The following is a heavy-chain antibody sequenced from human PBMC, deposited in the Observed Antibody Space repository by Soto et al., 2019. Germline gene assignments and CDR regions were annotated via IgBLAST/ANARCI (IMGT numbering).Heavy chain of an antibody. D-gene: IGHD6-25*01. CDR3: ARDRGGYLPYGMDV. J-gene: IGHJ6*02. V-gene: IGHV3-33*01. CDR2: IWYDGSNK. CDR1: VFTFSSYG. Sequence: GGSLRLSCASSVFTFSSYGTHWVRQAPGKGLEWVAVIWYDGSNKYYADSVKGRFTISRDNSKNTLYLQMNSLRAEDTAVYYCARDRGGYLPYGMDVWGQGTTVTVSS.